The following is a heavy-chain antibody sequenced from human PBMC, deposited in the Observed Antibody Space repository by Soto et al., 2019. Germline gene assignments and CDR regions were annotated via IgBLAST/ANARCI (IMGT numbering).Heavy chain of an antibody. Sequence: QVQLQESGPGPVKPSQTLSLTCSVSGGSISSGDYYWSWIRQPPGKGLEWIGYIYYSGNTYYSPSLKSRVTISLDTSNNQFSLKLSSVTAADTAVYYCASQGLWGSYYYFGYWGQGTLVTVSS. V-gene: IGHV4-30-4*01. D-gene: IGHD3-16*01. CDR3: ASQGLWGSYYYFGY. CDR2: IYYSGNT. CDR1: GGSISSGDYY. J-gene: IGHJ4*02.